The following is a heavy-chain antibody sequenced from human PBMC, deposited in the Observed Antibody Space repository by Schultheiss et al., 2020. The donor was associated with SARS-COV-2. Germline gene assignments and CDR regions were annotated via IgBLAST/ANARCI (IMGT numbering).Heavy chain of an antibody. D-gene: IGHD6-19*01. CDR3: ARSLDHSSGWPYYYYGMDV. CDR2: IYTSGGT. CDR1: GGSISSGGYY. Sequence: SQTLSLTCTVSGGSISSGGYYWSWIRQHPGKGLEWIGRIYTSGGTNFNPSLKSRVTISVDTSKNQFSLKLSSVTAADTAVYYCARSLDHSSGWPYYYYGMDVWGQGTTVTVSS. J-gene: IGHJ6*02. V-gene: IGHV4-61*02.